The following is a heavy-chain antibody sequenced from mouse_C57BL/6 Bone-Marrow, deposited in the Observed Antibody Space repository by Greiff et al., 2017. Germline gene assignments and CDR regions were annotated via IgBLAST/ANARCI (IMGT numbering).Heavy chain of an antibody. CDR2: ISSGSSTT. Sequence: EVQLVESGGGLVKPGGSLKLSCAASGFTFSDYGMNWVRQAPGKGLEWVAYISSGSSTTYYADTVKGRFTISRDNATNALFLQMSSLRSEDTAKYCGTRARVNYYAMDYWGQGTSVTVSS. V-gene: IGHV5-17*01. CDR3: TRARVNYYAMDY. J-gene: IGHJ4*01. D-gene: IGHD2-1*01. CDR1: GFTFSDYG.